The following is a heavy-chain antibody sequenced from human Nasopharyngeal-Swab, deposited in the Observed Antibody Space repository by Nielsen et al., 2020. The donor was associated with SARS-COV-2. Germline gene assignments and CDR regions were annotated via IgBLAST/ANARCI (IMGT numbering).Heavy chain of an antibody. CDR1: GFTFSSYA. V-gene: IGHV3-23*01. Sequence: GGSLRLSCAAWGFTFSSYAMTWVRQAPTKGLEWVSAISGSGGSTYYADSVKGRFTISRDNSKNTVYLQMNNLRAEDTAVYYCARGSSGWQFYFDYWGQGTLVTVSS. D-gene: IGHD6-19*01. CDR3: ARGSSGWQFYFDY. J-gene: IGHJ4*02. CDR2: ISGSGGST.